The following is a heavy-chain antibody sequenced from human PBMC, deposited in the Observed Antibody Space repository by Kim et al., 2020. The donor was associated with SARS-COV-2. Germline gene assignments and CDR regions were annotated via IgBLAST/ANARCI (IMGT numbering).Heavy chain of an antibody. Sequence: SVKVSCKASGGTFSSYAISWVRQAPGQALEWMGGIIPIFGTANYAQKFQGRVTITADESTSTAYMELSSLRSEDTAVYYCASISSSWRLDYYYGMDVWGQGTTVTVSS. D-gene: IGHD6-13*01. V-gene: IGHV1-69*13. CDR1: GGTFSSYA. CDR3: ASISSSWRLDYYYGMDV. J-gene: IGHJ6*02. CDR2: IIPIFGTA.